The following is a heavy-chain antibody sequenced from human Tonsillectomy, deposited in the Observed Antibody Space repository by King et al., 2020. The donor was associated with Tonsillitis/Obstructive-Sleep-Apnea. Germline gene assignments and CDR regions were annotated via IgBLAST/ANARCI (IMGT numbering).Heavy chain of an antibody. CDR1: GGSISSSNW. J-gene: IGHJ6*04. V-gene: IGHV4-4*02. CDR2: IYHSGST. CDR3: ARNRMDV. Sequence: QLQESGPGLVKPSGTLSLTCAVSGGSISSSNWWSWVRQPPGKGLGWVGEIYHSGSTNYNPSLKSRVTLSVDPSQNPVSLNLNSVTAADTAVYYCARNRMDVWGKGTTVTVSS.